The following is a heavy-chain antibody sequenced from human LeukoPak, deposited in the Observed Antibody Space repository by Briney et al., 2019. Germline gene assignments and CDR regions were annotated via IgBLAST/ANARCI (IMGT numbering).Heavy chain of an antibody. CDR2: INSDGSST. J-gene: IGHJ4*02. D-gene: IGHD3-10*01. CDR3: ARAAEYGSGSYYRPYFDY. V-gene: IGHV3-74*01. CDR1: GFTSSSYW. Sequence: GGSLRLSCAASGFTSSSYWMHWVPHAPGKGLVWVSRINSDGSSTSYADSVKGRFTISRDNAKNTLYLQMNSLRAEDTAVYYCARAAEYGSGSYYRPYFDYWGQGTLVTVSS.